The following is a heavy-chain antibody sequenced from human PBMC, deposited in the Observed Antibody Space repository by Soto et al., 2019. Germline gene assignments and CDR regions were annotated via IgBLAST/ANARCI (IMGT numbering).Heavy chain of an antibody. CDR2: INPDSGDT. CDR1: GSSFTGYY. V-gene: IGHV1-2*06. J-gene: IGHJ5*02. D-gene: IGHD3-22*01. CDR3: ARPYSSSTNWFDP. Sequence: ASVTVSCTASGSSFTGYYMHWVRQAPGQGLEWMGRINPDSGDTIYAQKFQGRVTMTRDTSISTAYMELSRLRSDDTAVYYCARPYSSSTNWFDPWGQGTLVTGSS.